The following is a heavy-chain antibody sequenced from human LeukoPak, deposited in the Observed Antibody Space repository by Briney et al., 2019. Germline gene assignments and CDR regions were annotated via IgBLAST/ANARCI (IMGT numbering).Heavy chain of an antibody. CDR2: IYPGDSDT. V-gene: IGHV5-51*01. Sequence: GESLKISCKGSGYSFTSYWIGWVRQLPGKGLEWMGIIYPGDSDTRYGPSFQGQVTISADKSISTAYLQWSSLKASDTAMYYCARGRDGYSFGFDYWGQGTLVTVSS. J-gene: IGHJ4*02. CDR1: GYSFTSYW. D-gene: IGHD5-24*01. CDR3: ARGRDGYSFGFDY.